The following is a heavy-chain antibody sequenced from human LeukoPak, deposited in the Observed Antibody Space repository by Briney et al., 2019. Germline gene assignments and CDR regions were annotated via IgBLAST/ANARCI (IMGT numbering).Heavy chain of an antibody. Sequence: GGSLRLSCAASGFTFSSYGMHWVRQAPGKGLEWVAVISYDGSNKYYAGSVKGRFTISRDNSKNTLYLQMNSLRAEDTAVYYCAKAAYSSGWQLFDYWGQGTLVTVSS. V-gene: IGHV3-30*18. CDR3: AKAAYSSGWQLFDY. CDR2: ISYDGSNK. D-gene: IGHD6-19*01. CDR1: GFTFSSYG. J-gene: IGHJ4*02.